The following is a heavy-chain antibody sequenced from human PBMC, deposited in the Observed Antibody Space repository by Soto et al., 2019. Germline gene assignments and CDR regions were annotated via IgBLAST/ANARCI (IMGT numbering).Heavy chain of an antibody. J-gene: IGHJ4*02. CDR3: ARDEAIDY. V-gene: IGHV3-7*03. Sequence: GGSLRLSCAASGFTFSNYWMSWVRQAPGKGLEWVANIKQDGSDQYYVDSVKGRFSISRDNAKNSLYLQMNSLRAEDTAVYYCARDEAIDYWGQGTLVTVSS. CDR2: IKQDGSDQ. CDR1: GFTFSNYW.